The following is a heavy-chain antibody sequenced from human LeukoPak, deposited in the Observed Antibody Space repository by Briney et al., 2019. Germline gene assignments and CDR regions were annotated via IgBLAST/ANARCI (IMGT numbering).Heavy chain of an antibody. CDR3: ARDPRARYYFDY. V-gene: IGHV3-21*01. Sequence: GGSLRLSCAASGFTFSSYSMNWVRQAPGKGLEWVSSISSSSSYIYYADSVKGRFTISRDNAKNSLYLQMNSLRAEDTAVYHCARDPRARYYFDYWGQGTLVTVSS. J-gene: IGHJ4*02. CDR2: ISSSSSYI. CDR1: GFTFSSYS.